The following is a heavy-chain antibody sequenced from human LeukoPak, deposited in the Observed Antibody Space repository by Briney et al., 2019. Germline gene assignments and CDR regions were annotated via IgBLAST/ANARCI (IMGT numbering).Heavy chain of an antibody. CDR3: ARDLNTAMVQYYFDY. V-gene: IGHV1-18*01. Sequence: ASVKVSCKASGYTFTSYGISWVRQAPGQGLEWMGWISAYNGNTNYAQKLQGRVTMTTDTSTSTAYMELSSLRSDDTAVYYCARDLNTAMVQYYFDYWGQGTLVTVSS. D-gene: IGHD5-18*01. J-gene: IGHJ4*02. CDR2: ISAYNGNT. CDR1: GYTFTSYG.